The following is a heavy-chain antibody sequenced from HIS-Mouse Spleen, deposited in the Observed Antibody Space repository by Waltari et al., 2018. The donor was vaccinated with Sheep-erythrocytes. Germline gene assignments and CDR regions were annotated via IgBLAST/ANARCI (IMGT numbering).Heavy chain of an antibody. CDR1: GYTFTGYY. V-gene: IGHV1-2*02. D-gene: IGHD6-13*01. Sequence: QVQLVQSGAEVKKPGASVKVSRKASGYTFTGYYMHWVRQAPGQGLEWLGGSNPNRGGTNYEQKVQGRVTMTRDTSISTAYMELSRLRSDDTAVYYCARGRIAAAVYAFDIWGQGTMVTVSS. CDR3: ARGRIAAAVYAFDI. CDR2: SNPNRGGT. J-gene: IGHJ3*02.